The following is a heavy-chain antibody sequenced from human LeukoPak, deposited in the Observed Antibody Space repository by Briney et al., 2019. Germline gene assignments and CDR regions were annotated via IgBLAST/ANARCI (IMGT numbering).Heavy chain of an antibody. CDR3: ARGPDCDILADYFDY. CDR2: ISSSGSPI. Sequence: GGSLRLSCAASGFTFSSYEMNWVRQAPGKGLEWVSYISSSGSPIYYADSVRGRFTISRDNSKNTLFLQMNSLRPEDTAVYYCARGPDCDILADYFDYWGQGTLVTVSS. J-gene: IGHJ4*02. CDR1: GFTFSSYE. V-gene: IGHV3-48*03. D-gene: IGHD3-9*01.